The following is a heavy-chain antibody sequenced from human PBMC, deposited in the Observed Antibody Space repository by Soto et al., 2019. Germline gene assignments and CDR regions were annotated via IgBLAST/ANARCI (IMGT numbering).Heavy chain of an antibody. J-gene: IGHJ4*02. Sequence: QVQLVQSGAEVKKPGASVKVSCKASGYTFTSYDINWVRQATGQGLEWMGWMNPNSGNTGYAQKFQVRVTMTRNTSISTAYMERSSLRSEDTAVYYCARERSSGWYVDYWGQGTLVTVSS. V-gene: IGHV1-8*01. CDR1: GYTFTSYD. CDR3: ARERSSGWYVDY. D-gene: IGHD6-19*01. CDR2: MNPNSGNT.